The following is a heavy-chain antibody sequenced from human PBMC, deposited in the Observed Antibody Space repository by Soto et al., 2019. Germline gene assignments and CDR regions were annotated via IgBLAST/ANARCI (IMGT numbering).Heavy chain of an antibody. CDR3: ARATVTNDYYYYYGMDV. J-gene: IGHJ6*02. Sequence: EVQLVESGGGLVQPGGSLRLSCAASGFTFSSYWMSWVRQAPGKGLEWVANIKQDGSEKYYVDSVKGRFTISRDNAKNSLYLQMTSLRAEDTAVYYCARATVTNDYYYYYGMDVWGQGTTVTVSS. D-gene: IGHD4-17*01. CDR1: GFTFSSYW. CDR2: IKQDGSEK. V-gene: IGHV3-7*03.